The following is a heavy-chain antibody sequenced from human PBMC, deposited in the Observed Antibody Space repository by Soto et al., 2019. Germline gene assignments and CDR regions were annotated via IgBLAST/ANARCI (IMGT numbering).Heavy chain of an antibody. Sequence: SETLSRTCAVSGGSISSSNWLWWFLQPPWKGLEWIGEIYHSGSTNYNPSLKSRVTISVDKSKNQFSLKLSSVTAADTAVYYCAQITVRRVATIKYYGMDVWGQGTTVTVSS. V-gene: IGHV4-4*02. CDR3: AQITVRRVATIKYYGMDV. CDR1: GGSISSSNW. J-gene: IGHJ6*02. D-gene: IGHD5-12*01. CDR2: IYHSGST.